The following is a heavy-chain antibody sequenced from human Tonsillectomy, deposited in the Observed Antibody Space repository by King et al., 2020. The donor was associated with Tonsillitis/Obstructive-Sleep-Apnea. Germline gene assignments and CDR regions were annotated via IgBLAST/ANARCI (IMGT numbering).Heavy chain of an antibody. CDR3: ARLHHYYDSSGYYQFDS. CDR1: GGSISSSSYY. V-gene: IGHV4-39*01. J-gene: IGHJ4*02. D-gene: IGHD3-22*01. CDR2: MYYSGRT. Sequence: LQLQESGPGLVKPSETLSLTCTVSGGSISSSSYYWGWIRQPPGKGLEWIGSMYYSGRTYYNPSLKSRVTISADTSKNQFSLKLSSVTAADTAVYYCARLHHYYDSSGYYQFDSWGQGKLVTVSS.